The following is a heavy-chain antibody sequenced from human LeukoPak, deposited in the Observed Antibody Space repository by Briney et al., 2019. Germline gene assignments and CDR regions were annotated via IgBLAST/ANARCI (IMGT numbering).Heavy chain of an antibody. Sequence: PGGSLRLSCAASGFTVSSNYMSWVRQAPGKGLEWVSVIYSGGSTYYADSVKGRFTISRHNSKNTLYLQMNSLRAEDTAVYYCARASQDYDFWSGYPLYRASTGPPYYFDYWGQGTLVTVSS. D-gene: IGHD3-3*01. V-gene: IGHV3-53*04. CDR2: IYSGGST. CDR3: ARASQDYDFWSGYPLYRASTGPPYYFDY. CDR1: GFTVSSNY. J-gene: IGHJ4*02.